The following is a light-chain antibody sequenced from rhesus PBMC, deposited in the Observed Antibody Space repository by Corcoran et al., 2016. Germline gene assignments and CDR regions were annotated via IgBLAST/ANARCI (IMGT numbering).Light chain of an antibody. J-gene: IGLJ1*01. Sequence: QSAPTQPPSVSGSPGQSVTISCTGTSSDIGTFNYVSWYQHHPGKAPKVLIYGVSYRPSGVSDRFSGSKSGKTASLTISGRQPEDEGDYYCCSYTTSNTFIFGSGTRLSVL. CDR1: SSDIGTFNY. CDR3: CSYTTSNTFI. V-gene: IGLV2S7*01. CDR2: GVS.